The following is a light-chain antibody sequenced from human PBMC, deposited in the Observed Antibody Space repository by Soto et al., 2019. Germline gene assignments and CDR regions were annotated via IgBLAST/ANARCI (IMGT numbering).Light chain of an antibody. CDR3: YSYTGSATVI. Sequence: QSALTQPASVSGSPGQSITISCTGTTSDIGGYNYVSWYQQYPGKAPKLIIYEVRNRPSGVSNRFSASKSGNTASLTISGLQAEDEAVYYCYSYTGSATVILGGGTKLTVL. V-gene: IGLV2-14*01. CDR1: TSDIGGYNY. CDR2: EVR. J-gene: IGLJ2*01.